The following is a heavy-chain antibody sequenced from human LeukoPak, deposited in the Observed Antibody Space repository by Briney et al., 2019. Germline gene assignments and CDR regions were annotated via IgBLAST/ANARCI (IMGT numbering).Heavy chain of an antibody. CDR3: ARRRPVDSGSYHEFFDY. J-gene: IGHJ4*02. CDR1: GGSFSGYY. Sequence: HSETLSLTCAVYGGSFSGYYWSWIRQPPGKGLEWIGEINHSGSTNYNPSLKSRVTISVDTSKNQFSLKLSSVTAADTAVYYCARRRPVDSGSYHEFFDYWGQGTLVTVSS. CDR2: INHSGST. D-gene: IGHD1-26*01. V-gene: IGHV4-34*01.